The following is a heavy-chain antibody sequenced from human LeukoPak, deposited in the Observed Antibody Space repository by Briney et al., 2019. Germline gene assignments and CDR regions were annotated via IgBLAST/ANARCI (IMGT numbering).Heavy chain of an antibody. CDR1: GFTFTTYW. CDR3: ARDRDWNFDY. CDR2: MKPDGSAI. V-gene: IGHV3-7*01. D-gene: IGHD1-1*01. Sequence: GGSLRLSCAVSGFTFTTYWMSWVRQAPGKGLEWVATMKPDGSAIYYVDSVKGRFTISRDDAKSSLYLQMNSLRVDDTAVYYCARDRDWNFDYWGQGTLVTVSS. J-gene: IGHJ4*02.